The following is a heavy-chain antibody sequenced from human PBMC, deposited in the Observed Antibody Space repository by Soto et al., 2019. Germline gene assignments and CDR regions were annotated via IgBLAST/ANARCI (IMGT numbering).Heavy chain of an antibody. D-gene: IGHD6-13*01. CDR1: GFTFSSYA. J-gene: IGHJ4*02. V-gene: IGHV3-23*01. Sequence: EVQLLESGGGLVQPGGSLRLSCAASGFTFSSYAMSWVRQAPGKRLEWVSAISGSGGSTYYADSVKGRFTISRDNSKNTLYLQMNSLRAEDTAVYYCAKEKAAAGTGGGYFDYWGQGTLVTVSS. CDR3: AKEKAAAGTGGGYFDY. CDR2: ISGSGGST.